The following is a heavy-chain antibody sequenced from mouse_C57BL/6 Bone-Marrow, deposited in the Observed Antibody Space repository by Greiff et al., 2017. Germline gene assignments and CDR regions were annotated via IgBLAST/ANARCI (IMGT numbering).Heavy chain of an antibody. V-gene: IGHV1-50*01. Sequence: QVQLQQPGAELVKPGASVKLSCKASGYTFTSYWMQWVKQRPGQGLEWIGEIDPSDSSTNYNQKFKGKATLTVDTSARTAYMQLSSLTSEDSAVYYCARDDGYFYWYFDVWGTGTTVTVSS. CDR3: ARDDGYFYWYFDV. D-gene: IGHD2-3*01. CDR1: GYTFTSYW. CDR2: IDPSDSST. J-gene: IGHJ1*03.